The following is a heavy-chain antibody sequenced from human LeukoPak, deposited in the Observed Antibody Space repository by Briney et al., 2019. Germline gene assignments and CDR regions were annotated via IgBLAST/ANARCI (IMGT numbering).Heavy chain of an antibody. D-gene: IGHD3-22*01. Sequence: GWSLRLSSASSGFTVSSNYMRLVREAPRKGLELGSVIYSGGSTYYADTVKGRFTISRDNSKNTVYLQMNSLRSEDTAVYYCARDLSRTEEVVTDAEGYYCGMDAWGQGTTVTVSS. CDR2: IYSGGST. J-gene: IGHJ6*02. CDR3: ARDLSRTEEVVTDAEGYYCGMDA. V-gene: IGHV3-66*01. CDR1: GFTVSSNY.